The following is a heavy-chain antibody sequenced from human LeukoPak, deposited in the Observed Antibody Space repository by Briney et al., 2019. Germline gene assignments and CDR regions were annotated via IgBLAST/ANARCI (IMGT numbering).Heavy chain of an antibody. D-gene: IGHD6-13*01. CDR1: GFSLSTSGVG. V-gene: IGHV2-5*01. CDR2: IYWNDDK. Sequence: SGPTLVNPTQTLTLTCTFSGFSLSTSGVGVVWIRLPPGKALEWLALIYWNDDKRYSPSLKTRPTITKDTSKNQVVLTMTNMDPVDTATYYCAHSPPRQLVRHSPFDYWGQGTLVTVSS. CDR3: AHSPPRQLVRHSPFDY. J-gene: IGHJ4*02.